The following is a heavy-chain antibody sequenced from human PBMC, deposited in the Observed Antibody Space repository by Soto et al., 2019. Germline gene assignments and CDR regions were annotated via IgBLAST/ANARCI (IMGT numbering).Heavy chain of an antibody. V-gene: IGHV1-69*01. D-gene: IGHD3-3*01. CDR3: ARVEPTLWSDTPRVWYFAL. CDR1: GGTFSSYA. Sequence: QVQLVQSGAEVKKPGSSVKVSCKASGGTFSSYAISWVRQAPGQGLEWMGGIIPIFGTSNYAQKGQVRVKITADESTSTAYLELSGLRSEDTAVYYCARVEPTLWSDTPRVWYFALWGRGTLVTVSS. J-gene: IGHJ2*01. CDR2: IIPIFGTS.